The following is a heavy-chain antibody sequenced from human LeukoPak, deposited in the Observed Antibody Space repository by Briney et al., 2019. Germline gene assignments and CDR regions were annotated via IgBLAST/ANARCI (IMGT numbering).Heavy chain of an antibody. D-gene: IGHD3-10*01. Sequence: GGSLRLSCAASGFTFSIYAMSWVRQAPGKGLEWVSAISGSRGSTYYADSVKGRFTISRDNSKNTLYLQMNSLRAEDTAVYYCAKDMFAYYGSGSYDWGQGTLVTVSS. CDR2: ISGSRGST. CDR3: AKDMFAYYGSGSYD. CDR1: GFTFSIYA. J-gene: IGHJ4*02. V-gene: IGHV3-23*01.